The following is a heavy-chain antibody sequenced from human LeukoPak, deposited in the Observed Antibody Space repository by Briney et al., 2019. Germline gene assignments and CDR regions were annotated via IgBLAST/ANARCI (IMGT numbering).Heavy chain of an antibody. D-gene: IGHD7-27*01. CDR2: IYYSGST. V-gene: IGHV4-39*07. CDR1: GGSISSSSYY. J-gene: IGHJ4*02. Sequence: PSETLSLTCTVSGGSISSSSYYWGWIRQPPGKGLEWIGSIYYSGSTYYNPSLKSRVTISVDTSKNQFSLKLSSVTAADTAVYYCARRLPNWEWDYWGQGTLVTVSS. CDR3: ARRLPNWEWDY.